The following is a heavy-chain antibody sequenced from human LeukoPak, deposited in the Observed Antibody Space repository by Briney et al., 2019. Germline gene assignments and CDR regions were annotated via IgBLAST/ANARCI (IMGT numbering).Heavy chain of an antibody. D-gene: IGHD2-2*01. CDR3: ARGDIVVVPASFDY. CDR2: ISSNGGST. CDR1: GFTFSSYA. V-gene: IGHV3-64*01. J-gene: IGHJ4*02. Sequence: GGSLRLSCAASGFTFSSYAMHWVRQAPGKGLEYVSAISSNGGSTYYANSVKGRFTISRDNSKNTLYLQMGSLRAEDMAVYYCARGDIVVVPASFDYWGQGTLVTVSS.